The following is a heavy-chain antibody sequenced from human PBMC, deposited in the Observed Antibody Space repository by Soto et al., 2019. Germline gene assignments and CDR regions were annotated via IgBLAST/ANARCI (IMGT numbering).Heavy chain of an antibody. J-gene: IGHJ4*02. CDR1: GFTFRSYA. CDR3: ARRSSSWYFDY. Sequence: EVQLLESGGGLVQPGGSLRLSCAASGFTFRSYAWNWARQAPGKGLEWVSVISGGDGSTYYADSVKGRFTISRDNSKNTLNLQMNSLRAEDTAVYYCARRSSSWYFDYWGQGTLVTVSS. D-gene: IGHD6-13*01. V-gene: IGHV3-23*01. CDR2: ISGGDGST.